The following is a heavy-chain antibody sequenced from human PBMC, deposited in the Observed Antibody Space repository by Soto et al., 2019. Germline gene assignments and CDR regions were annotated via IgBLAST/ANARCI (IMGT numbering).Heavy chain of an antibody. V-gene: IGHV4-34*01. J-gene: IGHJ4*02. CDR1: GGSFSGYY. D-gene: IGHD1-26*01. CDR3: ARGRSGSFGM. Sequence: SETLSLTCAVYGGSFSGYYWSWIRQPPGKGLEWIGEINHSGSTNYNPSLKSRVTISVDTSKNQFSLKLSSVTAADTAVYYCARGRSGSFGMWGQGTLVTSPQ. CDR2: INHSGST.